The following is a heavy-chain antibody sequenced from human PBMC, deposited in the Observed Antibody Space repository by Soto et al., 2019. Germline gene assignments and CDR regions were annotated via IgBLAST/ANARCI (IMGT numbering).Heavy chain of an antibody. CDR3: ARGYGSGSYYNENWFDP. V-gene: IGHV1-58*02. Sequence: GASVKVSCKASGFTFTNSAMQWVRQARGQRLEWIGWIVLGSGKTNYAQKFQGRVTITADESTSTAYMELSSLRSEDTAVYYCARGYGSGSYYNENWFDPWGQGTLVTVSS. CDR2: IVLGSGKT. J-gene: IGHJ5*02. CDR1: GFTFTNSA. D-gene: IGHD3-10*01.